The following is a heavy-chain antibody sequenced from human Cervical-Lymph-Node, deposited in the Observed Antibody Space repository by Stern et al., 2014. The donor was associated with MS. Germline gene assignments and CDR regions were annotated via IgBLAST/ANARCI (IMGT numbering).Heavy chain of an antibody. Sequence: QLQLQESGPGLVKPSGTLSLTCAVSGDSISSSNWWSWVRQSPGKGLEWVGDIYHAGTTNYNSTLKSRLTISADNSKTQSSLKLTFVTAADTAVYYCVRALGSSSFRYWFDPWGQGTLVIVSS. CDR2: IYHAGTT. CDR1: GDSISSSNW. J-gene: IGHJ5*02. CDR3: VRALGSSSFRYWFDP. V-gene: IGHV4-4*02. D-gene: IGHD6-13*01.